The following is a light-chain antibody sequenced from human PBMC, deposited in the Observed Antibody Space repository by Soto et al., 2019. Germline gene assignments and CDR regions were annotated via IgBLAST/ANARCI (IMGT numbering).Light chain of an antibody. CDR1: QSISNH. V-gene: IGKV1-39*01. CDR2: APS. J-gene: IGKJ1*01. CDR3: QESYSSPPW. Sequence: IQMTQSPWYVSASVEERVIMTCRESQSISNHLNWYPQTPGKDPKILIFAPSSLQSGVPSRSRGSRSGPDFTLHISSSHPEALASYYSQESYSSPPWFGEGTKV.